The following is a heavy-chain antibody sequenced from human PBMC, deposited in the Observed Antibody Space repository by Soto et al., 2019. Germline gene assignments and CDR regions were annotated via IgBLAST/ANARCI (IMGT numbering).Heavy chain of an antibody. CDR2: INHSGST. CDR3: ATDGPVRDSSGYYVRPFLY. V-gene: IGHV4-34*01. J-gene: IGHJ4*02. D-gene: IGHD3-22*01. Sequence: SETLSLTCAVYGGSFSGYYWSWIRQPPGKGLEWIGEINHSGSTNYNPSLKSRVTISVDTAYMELSSLRSEDTAVYYCATDGPVRDSSGYYVRPFLYWGQGTLVTVSS. CDR1: GGSFSGYY.